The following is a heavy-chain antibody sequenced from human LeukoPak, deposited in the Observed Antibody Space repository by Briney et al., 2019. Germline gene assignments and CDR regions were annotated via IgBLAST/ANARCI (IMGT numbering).Heavy chain of an antibody. CDR1: GGSISSDDHN. D-gene: IGHD3-3*01. V-gene: IGHV4-39*02. CDR2: INYRGNT. J-gene: IGHJ4*02. CDR3: AKDTFLAY. Sequence: PSETLSLTCTVSGGSISSDDHNWGWIRQPPGKGPEWLGKINYRGNTHHNPSLKSRVTISVDTSKNQFSPKLNSVTAADTAVYYCAKDTFLAYWGQGTLVTVSS.